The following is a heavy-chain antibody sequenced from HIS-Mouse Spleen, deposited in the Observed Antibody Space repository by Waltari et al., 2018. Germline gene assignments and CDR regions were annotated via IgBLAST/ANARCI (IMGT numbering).Heavy chain of an antibody. D-gene: IGHD6-13*01. CDR3: AREIPYSSSWYDWYFDL. Sequence: QLQLQESGPGLVKPSETLSLTCTVSGGSLSSSSYYWGCIPQPPGKGLEWIGSIYYSGSTYYNPSLKSRVTISVDTSKNQFSLKLSSVTAADTAVYYCAREIPYSSSWYDWYFDLWGRGTLVTVSS. CDR2: IYYSGST. CDR1: GGSLSSSSYY. J-gene: IGHJ2*01. V-gene: IGHV4-39*07.